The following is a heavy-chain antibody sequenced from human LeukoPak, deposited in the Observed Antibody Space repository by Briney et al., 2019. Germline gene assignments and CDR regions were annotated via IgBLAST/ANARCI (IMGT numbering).Heavy chain of an antibody. Sequence: SETLSLTCTVSGGSISGSNYYWGWIRQPPGKGLEWIGSIYYSGSTYYNPSLKSRVTISVDTSKNQFSLKLSSVTAADTAVYYCARPYDSRVGRWFDPWGQGTLVTVSS. CDR2: IYYSGST. CDR3: ARPYDSRVGRWFDP. J-gene: IGHJ5*02. D-gene: IGHD3-22*01. CDR1: GGSISGSNYY. V-gene: IGHV4-39*01.